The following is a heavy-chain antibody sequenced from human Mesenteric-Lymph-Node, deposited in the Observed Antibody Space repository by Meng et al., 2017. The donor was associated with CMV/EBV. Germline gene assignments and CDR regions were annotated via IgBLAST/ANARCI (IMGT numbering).Heavy chain of an antibody. CDR3: ARDRKYYFDS. CDR2: ISSDAINT. V-gene: IGHV3-30*09. CDR1: GFTLTCFA. Sequence: LSCDVSGFTLTCFAMHWVRQAPGKGLEWVAFISSDAINTYYADSVKVRFAISRDNSKNTVYLQMNNLRAEDTAVYYCARDRKYYFDSWGQGTLVTVSS. J-gene: IGHJ4*02.